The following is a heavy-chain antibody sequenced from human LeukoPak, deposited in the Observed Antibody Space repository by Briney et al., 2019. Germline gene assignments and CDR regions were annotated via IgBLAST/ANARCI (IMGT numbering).Heavy chain of an antibody. CDR2: INHSGST. J-gene: IGHJ5*02. Sequence: SETLSLTCSVSGDSISSYFWAWIRQPPGKGLEWIGEINHSGSTNYNPSLKSRVTISVDTSKNQFSLKLSSVTAADTAVYYCARGPGTIFGVVTTLFDPWGQGTLVTVSS. CDR1: GDSISSYF. CDR3: ARGPGTIFGVVTTLFDP. D-gene: IGHD3-3*01. V-gene: IGHV4-34*01.